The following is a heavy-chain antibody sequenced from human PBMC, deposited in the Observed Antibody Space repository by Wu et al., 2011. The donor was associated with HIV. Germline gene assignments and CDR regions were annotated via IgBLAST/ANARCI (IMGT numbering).Heavy chain of an antibody. D-gene: IGHD2-15*01. CDR1: GKGFPTSI. CDR3: ASVRCHVDHCYFPLLGTAFDI. CDR2: INGYNGNS. J-gene: IGHJ3*02. Sequence: VKVSCKASGKGFPTSIVTWVRQAPGQGLEWLGWINGYNGNSRYRQNFQDRVSMSTDSATTTAYMELRSLRSDDTAVYYCASVRCHVDHCYFPLLGTAFDIWGQGTMVTVSS. V-gene: IGHV1-18*01.